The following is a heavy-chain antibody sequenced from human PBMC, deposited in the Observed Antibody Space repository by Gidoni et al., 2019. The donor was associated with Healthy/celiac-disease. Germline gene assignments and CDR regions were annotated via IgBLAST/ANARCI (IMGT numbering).Heavy chain of an antibody. CDR1: GFSLSTSGVG. CDR3: AHSTMFGAAEYFQH. J-gene: IGHJ1*01. Sequence: QITLKESGPTLVKTKQTLTLTCTFSGFSLSTSGVGVGWIRQPTGKALEWLALIYWDDDKRYSPSLKSSLTITKDTSKNQVVLTMTNMDPVDTATYYCAHSTMFGAAEYFQHWGQVTLVTVSS. CDR2: IYWDDDK. V-gene: IGHV2-5*02. D-gene: IGHD3-3*01.